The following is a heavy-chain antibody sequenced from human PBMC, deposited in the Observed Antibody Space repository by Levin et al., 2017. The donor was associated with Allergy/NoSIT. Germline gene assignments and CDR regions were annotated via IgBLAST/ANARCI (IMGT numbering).Heavy chain of an antibody. J-gene: IGHJ3*02. CDR2: IYYSGST. CDR3: ARELDSSDAFDI. CDR1: GGSISTYY. V-gene: IGHV4-59*01. Sequence: SQTLSLTCTVSGGSISTYYWTWLRQPPGKGLEWIGNIYYSGSTNYNPSLRRRVTISVDTSKNQFSLKLNSVTAADTAVYFCARELDSSDAFDIWGQGTMVTVSS. D-gene: IGHD6-13*01.